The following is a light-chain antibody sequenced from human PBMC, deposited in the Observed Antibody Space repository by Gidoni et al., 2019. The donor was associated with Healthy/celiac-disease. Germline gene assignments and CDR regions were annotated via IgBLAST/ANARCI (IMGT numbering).Light chain of an antibody. V-gene: IGKV1-39*01. CDR3: QQSYSTPWT. Sequence: DIQITPSPSSLSASEGDRVTITCRASQSISSYLNWYQQKPGKAPKLLIYAASSLQSGVPSRFSGSGSGTDFTLTISSLQPEDFATYYCQQSYSTPWTFGQGTKVEIK. CDR1: QSISSY. CDR2: AAS. J-gene: IGKJ1*01.